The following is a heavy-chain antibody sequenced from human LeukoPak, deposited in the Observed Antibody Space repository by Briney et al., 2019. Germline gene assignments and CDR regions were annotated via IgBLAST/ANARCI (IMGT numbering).Heavy chain of an antibody. CDR1: GGSISDYY. D-gene: IGHD1-26*01. V-gene: IGHV4-4*07. CDR3: AREGIAARPIVGATLYNWFDP. Sequence: SETLSLTCTVSGGSISDYYWSWIRQPAGKGLEWIGRIYTTGSTDYNPSLKSRVTMSVDTSKNQFSLKLSSVTAADTAVYYCAREGIAARPIVGATLYNWFDPWGQGTLVTVSS. J-gene: IGHJ5*02. CDR2: IYTTGST.